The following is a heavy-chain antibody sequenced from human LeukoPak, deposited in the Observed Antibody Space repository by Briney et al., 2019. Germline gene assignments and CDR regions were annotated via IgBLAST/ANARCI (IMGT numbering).Heavy chain of an antibody. CDR3: ATGVVVAATCLDY. J-gene: IGHJ4*02. Sequence: GGSLRLSCAASGFTFSGYAMSWVRQAPGKGLEWVSAISGSGGSTYYADSVKGRFTISRDNSKNTLYLQMNSLRAEDTAVYYCATGVVVAATCLDYWGQGTLVTVSS. CDR2: ISGSGGST. CDR1: GFTFSGYA. D-gene: IGHD2-15*01. V-gene: IGHV3-23*01.